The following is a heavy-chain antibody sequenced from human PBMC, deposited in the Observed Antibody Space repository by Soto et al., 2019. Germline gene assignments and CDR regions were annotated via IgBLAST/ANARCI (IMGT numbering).Heavy chain of an antibody. D-gene: IGHD3-10*01. V-gene: IGHV4-39*01. CDR2: IYYSGST. CDR1: GGSISSSSYY. J-gene: IGHJ5*02. CDR3: ARHLWSGLNNWFDP. Sequence: SETLSLTCTVSGGSISSSSYYWGWIRQPPGKGLEWIGSIYYSGSTYYNPSLKSRVTISVDTSKNQFSLKLSSVTAADTALYYCARHLWSGLNNWFDPWGQGTLVTVSS.